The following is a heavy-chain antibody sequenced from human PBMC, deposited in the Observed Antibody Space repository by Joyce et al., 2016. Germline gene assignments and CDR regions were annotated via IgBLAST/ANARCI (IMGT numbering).Heavy chain of an antibody. CDR1: GFTFSSYN. CDR2: FSSSSSYI. Sequence: EVQLVESGGGLVKPGGSLRPSCAASGFTFSSYNMSGVRRAPGKGVEWVSSFSSSSSYIKYTDSVKGRFTISRDNAKNSLYLQMNSLRVEDTAVYYCARSSYTNGIFDYWGQGTLVTVSS. V-gene: IGHV3-21*01. D-gene: IGHD2-8*01. CDR3: ARSSYTNGIFDY. J-gene: IGHJ4*02.